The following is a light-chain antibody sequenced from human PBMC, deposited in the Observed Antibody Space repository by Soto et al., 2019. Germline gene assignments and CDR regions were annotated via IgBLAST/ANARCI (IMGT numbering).Light chain of an antibody. CDR2: GAS. CDR1: QSVSNN. CDR3: KQYKEWPPFT. J-gene: IGKJ5*01. Sequence: EIVMTQSPATLSVSPGETATLSCRASQSVSNNVAWYQQKPGQAPRLLILGASTRATGIPDRFSGSGSGTEFALSISRLQSEDFAVYYCKQYKEWPPFTFGQGTRLEI. V-gene: IGKV3-15*01.